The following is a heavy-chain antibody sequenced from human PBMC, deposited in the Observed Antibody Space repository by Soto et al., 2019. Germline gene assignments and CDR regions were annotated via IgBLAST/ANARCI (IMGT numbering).Heavy chain of an antibody. CDR3: ARTYYDFWSGYYTSVYGMDV. Sequence: ASVKVSCKASGYTFTSYYMHWVRQAPGQGLEWMGIINPSGGSTSYAQKFQGRVTMTRDTSTSTVYMELSSLRSEDTAVYYRARTYYDFWSGYYTSVYGMDVWGQGTTVT. D-gene: IGHD3-3*01. J-gene: IGHJ6*02. V-gene: IGHV1-46*01. CDR1: GYTFTSYY. CDR2: INPSGGST.